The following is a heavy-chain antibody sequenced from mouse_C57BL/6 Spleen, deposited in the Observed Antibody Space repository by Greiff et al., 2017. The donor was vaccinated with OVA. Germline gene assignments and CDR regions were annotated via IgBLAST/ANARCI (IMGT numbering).Heavy chain of an antibody. D-gene: IGHD1-1*01. CDR3: ARALAPPPLITTVVGFDY. V-gene: IGHV1-55*01. Sequence: VQLQQPGAELVKPGASVKMSCKASGYTFTSYWITWVKQRPGQGLEWIGDIYPGSGSTNYNEKFKSKATLTVDTSSSTAYMQLSSLTSEDAAVYYCARALAPPPLITTVVGFDYWGQGTTLTVSS. CDR1: GYTFTSYW. J-gene: IGHJ2*01. CDR2: IYPGSGST.